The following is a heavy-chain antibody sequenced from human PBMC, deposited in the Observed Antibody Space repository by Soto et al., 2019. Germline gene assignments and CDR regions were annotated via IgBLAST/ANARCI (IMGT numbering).Heavy chain of an antibody. D-gene: IGHD3-10*01. V-gene: IGHV3-74*01. CDR2: ITSDGSDT. Sequence: EVQLVESGGGLVQPGGSLRLSCAASGFTFSSYWMHWVRQAPGKGLVWVSRITSDGSDTTYADSVKGRFTISRDNAKNTLLLQRNSLRAEDTAVYYCARDKVPFYGPGSFAYWGQGTLVTVSS. CDR1: GFTFSSYW. CDR3: ARDKVPFYGPGSFAY. J-gene: IGHJ4*02.